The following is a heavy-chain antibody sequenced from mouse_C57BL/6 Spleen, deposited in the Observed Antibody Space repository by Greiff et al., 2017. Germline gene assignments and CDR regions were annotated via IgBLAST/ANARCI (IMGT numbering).Heavy chain of an antibody. V-gene: IGHV5-4*03. CDR1: GFTFSSYA. J-gene: IGHJ3*01. D-gene: IGHD2-2*01. Sequence: EVKVVESGGGLVKPGGSLKLSCAASGFTFSSYAMSWVRQTPEKRLEWVATISDGGSYTYYPDNVKGRFTISRDNAKNNLYLQMSHLKSEDTAMYYCARSTMVTTQFAYWGQGTLVTVSA. CDR2: ISDGGSYT. CDR3: ARSTMVTTQFAY.